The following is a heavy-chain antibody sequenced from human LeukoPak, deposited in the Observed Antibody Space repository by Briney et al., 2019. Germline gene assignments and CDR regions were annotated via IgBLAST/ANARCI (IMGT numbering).Heavy chain of an antibody. Sequence: SGPTLVNPTQTLTLTCTFSGFSLSTSGVGVGWIRQPPGKALEWLSLIYWDDDKRYSPSLKSRLTVTKGTSKNQVVLTMTNMDPVDTATYYCAHYFESGRPDLKFHHWGQGTLVTVSS. CDR2: IYWDDDK. CDR3: AHYFESGRPDLKFHH. CDR1: GFSLSTSGVG. V-gene: IGHV2-5*02. J-gene: IGHJ1*01. D-gene: IGHD3-9*01.